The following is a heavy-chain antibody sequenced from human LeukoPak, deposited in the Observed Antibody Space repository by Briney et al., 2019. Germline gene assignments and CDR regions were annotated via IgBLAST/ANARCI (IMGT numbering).Heavy chain of an antibody. CDR2: ISANSDDT. CDR1: GYTFTNFG. J-gene: IGHJ4*02. Sequence: ASAKVSCKATGYTFTNFGISWVRQAPGHGLEWMGWISANSDDTNYAQKVQGRVTMTTDTSTNTVYMELRSLRSDDTAVYYCTRDSPTAGSGYPSRKINYPYYFDYWGQGTLVTVSS. V-gene: IGHV1-18*01. CDR3: TRDSPTAGSGYPSRKINYPYYFDY. D-gene: IGHD3-22*01.